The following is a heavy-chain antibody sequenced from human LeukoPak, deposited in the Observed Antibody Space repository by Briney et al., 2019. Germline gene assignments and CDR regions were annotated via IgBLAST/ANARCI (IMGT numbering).Heavy chain of an antibody. CDR2: ITADGRST. D-gene: IGHD3-3*01. V-gene: IGHV3-23*01. Sequence: GGSLRLSCAASGLTFSNYAMSWVRQAPGKGLQWVSGITADGRSTYYAASVKGRLTISGDNSKNTLYLQLSSLRAEDTAVYYCAKGLSVTILGSFDYWGQGTLVTVSS. CDR3: AKGLSVTILGSFDY. CDR1: GLTFSNYA. J-gene: IGHJ4*02.